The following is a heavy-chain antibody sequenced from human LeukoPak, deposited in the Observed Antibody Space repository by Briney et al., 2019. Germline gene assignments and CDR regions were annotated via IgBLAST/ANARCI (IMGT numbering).Heavy chain of an antibody. CDR2: IIPIFGTA. V-gene: IGHV1-69*05. CDR1: GGTFSIYA. J-gene: IGHJ4*02. D-gene: IGHD1-1*01. CDR3: ARGPELERFDY. Sequence: SVTVSFKASGGTFSIYAISWVRQAPGQGLEWMGGIIPIFGTANYAQKFQGRVTITTDESTSTAYMELSSLRSEDTAVYYCARGPELERFDYWGQGTLVTVSS.